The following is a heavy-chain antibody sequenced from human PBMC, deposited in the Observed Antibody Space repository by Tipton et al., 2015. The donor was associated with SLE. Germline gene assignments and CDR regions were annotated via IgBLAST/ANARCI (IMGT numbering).Heavy chain of an antibody. Sequence: TLSLTCAVYGGSFSGYYWSWIRQPPGKGPEWIGEINHSGSTNYNPSLKSRVTISVDTSKNQFSLKLSSVTAADTAVYYCAREYGYGADYFDYWGQGTLVTVSS. V-gene: IGHV4-34*01. CDR1: GGSFSGYY. J-gene: IGHJ4*02. D-gene: IGHD2-2*03. CDR3: AREYGYGADYFDY. CDR2: INHSGST.